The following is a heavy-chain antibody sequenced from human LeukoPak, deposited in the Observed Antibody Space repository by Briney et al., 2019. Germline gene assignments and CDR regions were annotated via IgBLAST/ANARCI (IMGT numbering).Heavy chain of an antibody. D-gene: IGHD3-22*01. CDR3: ARDGFYDSSGYYYEDYYYYGMDV. CDR2: ISAYNGNT. CDR1: GYTFTSYA. Sequence: ASVKVSCKASGYTFTSYAMHWVRQAPGQGLEWMGWISAYNGNTNYAQKLQGRVTMTTDTSTSTAYMELRSLRSDDTAVYYCARDGFYDSSGYYYEDYYYYGMDVWGQGTTVTVSS. J-gene: IGHJ6*02. V-gene: IGHV1-18*01.